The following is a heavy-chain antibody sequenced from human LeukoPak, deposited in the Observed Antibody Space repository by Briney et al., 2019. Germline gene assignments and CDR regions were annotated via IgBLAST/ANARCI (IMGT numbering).Heavy chain of an antibody. J-gene: IGHJ4*02. CDR2: ISYDGSNK. Sequence: QPGRSLRLSCAASGFTFSSYAMHWVRQAPGKGLEWVAVISYDGSNKYYADSVKGRFTISRDNSKNTLYLQMNSLRAEDTAVYYCAIVATSNYFGYWGQGTLVTVSS. D-gene: IGHD5-12*01. CDR3: AIVATSNYFGY. CDR1: GFTFSSYA. V-gene: IGHV3-30-3*01.